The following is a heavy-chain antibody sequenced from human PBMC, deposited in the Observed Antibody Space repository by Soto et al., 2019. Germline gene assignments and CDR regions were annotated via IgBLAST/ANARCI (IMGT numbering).Heavy chain of an antibody. D-gene: IGHD1-26*01. J-gene: IGHJ4*02. CDR3: ARAVHEGGKVGRY. V-gene: IGHV3-7*01. CDR1: GFTFRTHF. Sequence: GGSLRLSCAASGFTFRTHFMSWVRRGPGKGLEWVANINPDGTDKYYVDSVEGRFTISRDNARNALFLQMNSLGVEDTAVYYCARAVHEGGKVGRYWGQGTLVTVSS. CDR2: INPDGTDK.